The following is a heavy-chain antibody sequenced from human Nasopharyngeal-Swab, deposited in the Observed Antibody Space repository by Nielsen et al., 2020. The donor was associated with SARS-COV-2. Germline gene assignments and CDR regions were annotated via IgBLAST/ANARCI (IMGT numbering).Heavy chain of an antibody. D-gene: IGHD1-26*01. CDR2: ISSSSSYI. CDR1: GFTFSSYS. V-gene: IGHV3-21*01. J-gene: IGHJ3*02. CDR3: ARAGGHSRSAFDI. Sequence: GESLKISCAASGFTFSSYSMNWVRQAPGKGLEWVSSISSSSSYIYYADSVKGRFTISRDNAKNSLYLQMNSLRAEDTAVYYCARAGGHSRSAFDIWGQGTMVTVSS.